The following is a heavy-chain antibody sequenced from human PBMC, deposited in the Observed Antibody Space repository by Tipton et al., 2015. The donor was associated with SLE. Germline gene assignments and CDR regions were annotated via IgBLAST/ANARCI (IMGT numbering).Heavy chain of an antibody. V-gene: IGHV4-31*03. CDR3: ARHGYEEYFDY. CDR1: GGSISSGGYY. CDR2: IYYSGGT. D-gene: IGHD5-18*01. J-gene: IGHJ4*02. Sequence: TLSLTCTVSGGSISSGGYYWSWIRQHPGKGLEWIGHIYYSGGTYYNPSLKSRVNISVDTSKNQFSLRLTSVTAADTAVYYCARHGYEEYFDYWGQGTLVTVSS.